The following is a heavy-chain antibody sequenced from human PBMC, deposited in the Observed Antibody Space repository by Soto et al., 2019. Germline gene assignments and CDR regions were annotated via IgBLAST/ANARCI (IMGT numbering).Heavy chain of an antibody. CDR2: ISGTGGST. J-gene: IGHJ4*02. CDR1: GFTFNNYA. Sequence: PGGSLRLSCAASGFTFNNYAMNWVRQAPGKGLEWVATISGTGGSTYYADSVKGRFTISIDNSKNTLYLQMNSLRVEDTAVYYCAKDRLGGNFDYWGQGTQVTVSS. V-gene: IGHV3-23*01. CDR3: AKDRLGGNFDY.